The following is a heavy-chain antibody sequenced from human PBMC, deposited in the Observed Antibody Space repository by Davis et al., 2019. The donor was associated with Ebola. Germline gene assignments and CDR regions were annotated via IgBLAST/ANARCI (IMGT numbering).Heavy chain of an antibody. D-gene: IGHD6-25*01. CDR2: IGTESDT. V-gene: IGHV3-13*01. CDR1: GFTFSDYD. CDR3: ATTQRLREFDN. J-gene: IGHJ4*02. Sequence: GGSLRLSCVGSGFTFSDYDMHWVRQPPGRGLEWVSTIGTESDTDYPASVKGRFTISRENGKNSLYLQMNSLTVGDTAVYYCATTQRLREFDNWGQGTLVTVSS.